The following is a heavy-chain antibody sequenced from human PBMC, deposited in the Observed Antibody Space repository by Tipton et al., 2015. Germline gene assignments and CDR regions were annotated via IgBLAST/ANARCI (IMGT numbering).Heavy chain of an antibody. Sequence: GSLRLSCEASGFSFSNYWMTWVRQAPGKGLEWVANIKPDGSESYYLESVKGRFTFSRDNAKNSLYLQMNRLRAEDTAVYYCARRSAASGPPGWFDPWGQGTLVTVSS. CDR2: IKPDGSES. CDR3: ARRSAASGPPGWFDP. V-gene: IGHV3-7*01. D-gene: IGHD5-12*01. J-gene: IGHJ5*02. CDR1: GFSFSNYW.